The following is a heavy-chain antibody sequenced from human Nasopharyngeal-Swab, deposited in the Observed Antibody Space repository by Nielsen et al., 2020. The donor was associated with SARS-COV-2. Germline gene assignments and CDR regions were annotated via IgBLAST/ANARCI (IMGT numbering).Heavy chain of an antibody. Sequence: WMRQPTGKGLEWIGEINHSGSTNYNPSLKSRVNISVDTSKNQFSLNLSSVTAADTAVYYCARGSLVVVTIAPFDYWGQGTLVTVSS. V-gene: IGHV4-34*01. CDR2: INHSGST. CDR3: ARGSLVVVTIAPFDY. D-gene: IGHD3-22*01. J-gene: IGHJ4*02.